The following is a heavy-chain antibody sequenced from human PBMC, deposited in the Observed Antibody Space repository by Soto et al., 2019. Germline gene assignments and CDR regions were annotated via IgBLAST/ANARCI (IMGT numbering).Heavy chain of an antibody. CDR3: ARHKLIAVAGTANDAFDI. J-gene: IGHJ3*02. V-gene: IGHV3-48*02. D-gene: IGHD6-19*01. Sequence: QTGGSLRLSCAASGFTFSSYSMNWVRQAPGKGLEWVSYISSSSSTIYYADSVKGRFTISRDNAKNSLYLQMNSLRDEDTAVYYCARHKLIAVAGTANDAFDIWGQGTMVTVSS. CDR2: ISSSSSTI. CDR1: GFTFSSYS.